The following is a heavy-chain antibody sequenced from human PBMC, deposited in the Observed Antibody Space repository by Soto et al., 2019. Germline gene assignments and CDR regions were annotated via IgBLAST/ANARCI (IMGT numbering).Heavy chain of an antibody. CDR2: ITWNSGSI. V-gene: IGHV3-9*01. J-gene: IGHJ4*01. CDR1: GFTFHDYA. Sequence: EVQLVESGGGLVQPGRSLTLSCAASGFTFHDYAMHWVRQGQGKGLEWVSGITWNSGSIDYADSVKGRFTISRDNAKNYLYLQMTSLRPEDTALYYCAKDIREYSSGWTYFDYWGHGTLVTVSS. CDR3: AKDIREYSSGWTYFDY. D-gene: IGHD6-19*01.